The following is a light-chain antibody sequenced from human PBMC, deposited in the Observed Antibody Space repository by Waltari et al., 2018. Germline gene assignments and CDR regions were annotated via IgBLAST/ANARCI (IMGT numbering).Light chain of an antibody. V-gene: IGKV3-11*01. CDR1: QSVSTY. CDR3: QQRSRWPLT. J-gene: IGKJ4*01. Sequence: EIVLTQSPATLSLSPGERATLPCSASQSVSTYLAWFQQKPGPAPRLLIYDASNRATGIPARFSGSGSGTDFTLTISGLEPEDFAVYYCQQRSRWPLTFGGGTKVEIK. CDR2: DAS.